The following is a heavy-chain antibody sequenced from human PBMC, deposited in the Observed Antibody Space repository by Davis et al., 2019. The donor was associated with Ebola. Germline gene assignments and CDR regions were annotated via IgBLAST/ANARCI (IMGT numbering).Heavy chain of an antibody. Sequence: ASVKVSCKASGYTFTSYYMHWVRQAPGQGLEWMGIINPSGGSTSYAQKFQGRVTVTADKSTSTVYMELSSLRSEDTAVYYCARSIVGGSYSDYYYGMDVWGIGTTVTVSS. D-gene: IGHD1-26*01. CDR1: GYTFTSYY. V-gene: IGHV1-46*01. CDR3: ARSIVGGSYSDYYYGMDV. CDR2: INPSGGST. J-gene: IGHJ6*04.